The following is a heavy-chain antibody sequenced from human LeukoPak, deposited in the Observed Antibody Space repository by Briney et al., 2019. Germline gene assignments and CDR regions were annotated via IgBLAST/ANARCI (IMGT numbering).Heavy chain of an antibody. CDR2: IGNSGDRT. CDR1: GFTFSSYA. J-gene: IGHJ6*02. Sequence: GGSLRYSCAASGFTFSSYAMSWVRQAPGKGPEWVSGIGNSGDRTFYADSVKGRFTISRDNSKNTLYLQMNSLRVEDTALYYCAKGGVWGQGIAVTVSS. CDR3: AKGGV. V-gene: IGHV3-23*01.